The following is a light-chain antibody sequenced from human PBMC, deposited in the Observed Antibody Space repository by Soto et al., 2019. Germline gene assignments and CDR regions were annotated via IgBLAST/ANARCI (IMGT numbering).Light chain of an antibody. V-gene: IGKV3-20*01. CDR3: QQYTGAPLP. CDR1: QSVTDNY. J-gene: IGKJ1*01. Sequence: ELVLTQSPATLSLSPGERATLSCRASQSVTDNYLAWYQQKPGQAPRLVISGASSRASGIPDRFSASGSVSEFTLPISRLEPDDLEVDYCQQYTGAPLPFGQGTPLEIK. CDR2: GAS.